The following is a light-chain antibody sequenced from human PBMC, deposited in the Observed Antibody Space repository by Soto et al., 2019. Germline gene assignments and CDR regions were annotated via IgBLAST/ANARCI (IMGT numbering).Light chain of an antibody. V-gene: IGKV3-11*01. CDR3: QQRSNWPIT. CDR2: DAS. Sequence: EIVLTQSPATLSLSPGERATLSCRASQSISRYLAWYQQKRGQAPRLLIYDASNRATGIPARFSGSGSGTDFTLTVSSLEPEDFAVYYWQQRSNWPITFGQGTRLEIK. CDR1: QSISRY. J-gene: IGKJ5*01.